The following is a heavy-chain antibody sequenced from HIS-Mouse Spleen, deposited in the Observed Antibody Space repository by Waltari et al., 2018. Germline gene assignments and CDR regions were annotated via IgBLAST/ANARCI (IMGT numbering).Heavy chain of an antibody. V-gene: IGHV3-30*04. CDR1: GFTFSSYA. Sequence: QVQLVESGGGVVQPGRSLRLSCAASGFTFSSYAMHWVRQATGKGLEWVAVISYDGGNKYYADSVKGRFTISRDNSKNTLYLQMNSLRAEDTAVYYCARVNGIAVAGTDAFDIWGQGTMVTVSS. D-gene: IGHD6-19*01. CDR3: ARVNGIAVAGTDAFDI. J-gene: IGHJ3*02. CDR2: ISYDGGNK.